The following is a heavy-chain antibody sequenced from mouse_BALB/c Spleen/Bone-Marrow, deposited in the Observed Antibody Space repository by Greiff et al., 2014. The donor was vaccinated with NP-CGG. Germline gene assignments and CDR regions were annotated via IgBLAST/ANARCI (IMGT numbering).Heavy chain of an antibody. D-gene: IGHD4-1*01. CDR1: GYTFTDYY. J-gene: IGHJ2*01. V-gene: IGHV1-26*01. Sequence: VQLQQSGPDLVKPGASVKMSCKASGYTFTDYYMNWVKQSHGKSLEWIGDINPNNGDTFYNQKFKGKATLTVDKSSSTAYMQLNSLTSEDSAVYYCARGLTGTNWGQGTTLTVSS. CDR3: ARGLTGTN. CDR2: INPNNGDT.